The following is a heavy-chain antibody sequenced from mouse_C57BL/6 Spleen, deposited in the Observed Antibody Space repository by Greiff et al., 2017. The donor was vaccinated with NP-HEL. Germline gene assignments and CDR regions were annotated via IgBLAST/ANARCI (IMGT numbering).Heavy chain of an antibody. V-gene: IGHV1-55*01. CDR2: IYPGSGST. CDR1: GYTFTSYW. J-gene: IGHJ4*01. D-gene: IGHD2-1*01. CDR3: ARPSIYYGNHYYAMDY. Sequence: VQLQQPGAELVKPGASVKMSCKASGYTFTSYWITWVKQRPGQGLEWIGDIYPGSGSTNYNEKFKSKATLTVDTSSSTAYMQLSSLTSEDSAVYYCARPSIYYGNHYYAMDYWGQGTSVTVSS.